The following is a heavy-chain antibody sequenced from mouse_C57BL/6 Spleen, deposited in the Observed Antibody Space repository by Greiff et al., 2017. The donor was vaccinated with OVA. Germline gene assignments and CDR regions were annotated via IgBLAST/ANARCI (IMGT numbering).Heavy chain of an antibody. V-gene: IGHV10-1*01. Sequence: EVKVVESGGGLVQPKGSLKLSCAASGFSFNTYAMNWVRQAPGKGLEWVARIRSKSNNYATYYADSVKDRFTISRDDSESMLYLQMNNLKTEDTAMYYCVRQRGHYDYDGAMDYWGQGTSVTVSS. D-gene: IGHD2-4*01. CDR3: VRQRGHYDYDGAMDY. CDR1: GFSFNTYA. J-gene: IGHJ4*01. CDR2: IRSKSNNYAT.